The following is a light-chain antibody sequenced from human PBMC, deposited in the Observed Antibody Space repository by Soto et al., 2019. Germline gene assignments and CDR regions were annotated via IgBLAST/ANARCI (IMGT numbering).Light chain of an antibody. Sequence: DIQMTQSPSSVSASVGDRVTISCRASHDVRSWLAWYQQKPGKAPNLLIYGASTLQSGVPSQFSGSGSGTDFTLTISRLQPEDFATYYCQQANGDPWTFGQGTKVEIK. V-gene: IGKV1-12*02. CDR3: QQANGDPWT. CDR2: GAS. J-gene: IGKJ1*01. CDR1: HDVRSW.